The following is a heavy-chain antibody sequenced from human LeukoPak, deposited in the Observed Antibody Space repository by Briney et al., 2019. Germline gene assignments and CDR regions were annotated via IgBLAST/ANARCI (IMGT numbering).Heavy chain of an antibody. Sequence: GGSLRLSCAASGFTFDDYGMSWVRQAAGRGLVGIFGSNWNGGSTGYADSVKGRFTISRDNAKNSLYLQMNSLRAENTALYHCARTITAATYGMDVWGQGTTVTVSS. D-gene: IGHD6-13*01. V-gene: IGHV3-20*01. J-gene: IGHJ6*02. CDR1: GFTFDDYG. CDR3: ARTITAATYGMDV. CDR2: SNWNGGST.